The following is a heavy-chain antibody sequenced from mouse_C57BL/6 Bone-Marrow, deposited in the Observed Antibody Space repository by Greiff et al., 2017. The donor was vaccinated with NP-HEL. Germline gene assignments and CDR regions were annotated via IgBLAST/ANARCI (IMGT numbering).Heavy chain of an antibody. D-gene: IGHD1-1*01. V-gene: IGHV14-4*01. J-gene: IGHJ2*01. CDR3: TTHYCDSSDY. CDR1: GFNIKDDY. Sequence: EVQLQQSGAELVRPGASVKLSCTASGFNIKDDYMHWVKQRPEQGLEWIGWFDPENGDTEYASKFQGKATITADTSSNTAYLQLSSLTSEDTAVYYCTTHYCDSSDYWGQGTTLTVSS. CDR2: FDPENGDT.